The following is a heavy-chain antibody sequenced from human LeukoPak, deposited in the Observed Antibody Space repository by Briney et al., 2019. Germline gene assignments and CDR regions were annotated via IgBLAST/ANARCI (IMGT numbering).Heavy chain of an antibody. D-gene: IGHD1-1*01. J-gene: IGHJ4*02. Sequence: PSETLSLTCTVSGRSISRYYGTWILQPPGKGLEYIGYIYYSGRTNHNPSLKSRATISVDTSKNKCSLKLSSVTAADTAVYYCARGRYTFDYWGQGTRVTVSS. CDR3: ARGRYTFDY. CDR1: GRSISRYY. CDR2: IYYSGRT. V-gene: IGHV4-59*01.